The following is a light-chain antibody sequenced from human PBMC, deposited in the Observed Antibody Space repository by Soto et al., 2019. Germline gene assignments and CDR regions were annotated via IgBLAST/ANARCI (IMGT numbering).Light chain of an antibody. J-gene: IGLJ3*02. Sequence: QSVLTQPASVSGSPGQSITISCTGSSSDVGPYDLVSWYQHHPGAAPKLMIYEATRRPSGISNRFSGSKSGNTASLTISGLQAEDEADSFCCSFAGSNSWVFGGGTKLTVL. V-gene: IGLV2-23*01. CDR1: SSDVGPYDL. CDR3: CSFAGSNSWV. CDR2: EAT.